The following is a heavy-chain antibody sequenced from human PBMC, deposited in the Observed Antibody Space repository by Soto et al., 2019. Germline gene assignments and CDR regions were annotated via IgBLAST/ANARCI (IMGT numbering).Heavy chain of an antibody. J-gene: IGHJ4*02. D-gene: IGHD2-2*01. Sequence: PGESLKISCKGSGYTFTSYWIGWVRQMPGKGREWMGIINPGDSDIRYSPSFQGQVTISADKSITTAYLQWSSLKASDTAMYYCARHEASLGSTYWGQGTLVTVSS. V-gene: IGHV5-51*01. CDR2: INPGDSDI. CDR1: GYTFTSYW. CDR3: ARHEASLGSTY.